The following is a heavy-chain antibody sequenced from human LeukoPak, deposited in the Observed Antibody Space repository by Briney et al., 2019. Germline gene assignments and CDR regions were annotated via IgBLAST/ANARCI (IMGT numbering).Heavy chain of an antibody. J-gene: IGHJ4*02. D-gene: IGHD5-18*01. V-gene: IGHV3-7*01. CDR2: IKQDGSEK. Sequence: GGSLRLSCAASGFTFSSYWMSWVRQAPGKGLEWVANIKQDGSEKYYVDSVKGRFTISRDNAKNSLYLQMNSPRAEDTAVYYCARDLKSYGENYFDYWGQGTLVTVSS. CDR3: ARDLKSYGENYFDY. CDR1: GFTFSSYW.